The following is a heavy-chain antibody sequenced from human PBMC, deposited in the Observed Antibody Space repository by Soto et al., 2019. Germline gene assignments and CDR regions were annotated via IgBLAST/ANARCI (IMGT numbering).Heavy chain of an antibody. CDR1: GGSFSGYY. J-gene: IGHJ6*01. D-gene: IGHD3-10*01. CDR3: ARGKVTMVRGRGYGMDV. CDR2: INHSGST. Sequence: PSETLSLTCAVYGGSFSGYYWSWIRQPPGKGLEWIGEINHSGSTNYNPSLKSRVTISVDTSKNQFSLKLSSVTAADTAVYYCARGKVTMVRGRGYGMDVWGQGNTVTVS. V-gene: IGHV4-34*01.